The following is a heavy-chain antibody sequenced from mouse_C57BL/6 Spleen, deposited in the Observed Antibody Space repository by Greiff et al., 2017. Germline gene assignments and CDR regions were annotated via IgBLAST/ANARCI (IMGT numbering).Heavy chain of an antibody. D-gene: IGHD4-1*01. CDR3: TRRGNWGHFDY. Sequence: EVMLVESGGGLVQPGGSMKLSCVASGFTFSNYWMNWVSQSPEKGLEWVAQISLKSDNYATHYAASVKGRFTISRDDSKSSVYLQMNHLRAEDNGIYYGTRRGNWGHFDYWGQGTTLTVAS. J-gene: IGHJ2*01. CDR2: ISLKSDNYAT. V-gene: IGHV6-3*01. CDR1: GFTFSNYW.